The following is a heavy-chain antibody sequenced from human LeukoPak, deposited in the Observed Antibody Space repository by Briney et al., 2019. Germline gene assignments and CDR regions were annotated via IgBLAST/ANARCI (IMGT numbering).Heavy chain of an antibody. V-gene: IGHV3-23*01. CDR1: GFTFSSYA. CDR3: ARDLLPVKVVVIINGYDY. D-gene: IGHD3-22*01. J-gene: IGHJ4*02. CDR2: ISGSGGST. Sequence: PGGSLRLSCAASGFTFSSYAMSWVRQAPGKGLEWVSAISGSGGSTYYADSVKGRFTISRDNSKNTLYPQMNSLRAEDTAVYYCARDLLPVKVVVIINGYDYWGQGTLVTVPS.